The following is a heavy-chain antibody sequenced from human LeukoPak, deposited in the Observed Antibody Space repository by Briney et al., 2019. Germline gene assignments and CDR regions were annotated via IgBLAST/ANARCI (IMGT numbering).Heavy chain of an antibody. CDR2: IYISGST. V-gene: IGHV4-4*07. D-gene: IGHD3-10*01. CDR3: ARGGYYGSGNDFRFDP. J-gene: IGHJ5*02. CDR1: GGSITGYS. Sequence: SETLSLTCSVSGGSITGYSWSWIRQTPGRGLKWIGRIYISGSTNYNPSLKSRVTMSLDTSKNQFSLKLSSVTAADTAIYYCARGGYYGSGNDFRFDPWGQGTLVTVSS.